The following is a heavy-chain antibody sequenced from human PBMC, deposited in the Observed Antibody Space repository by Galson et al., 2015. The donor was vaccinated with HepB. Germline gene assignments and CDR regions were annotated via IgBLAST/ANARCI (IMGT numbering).Heavy chain of an antibody. D-gene: IGHD4-17*01. CDR2: LWYDGSNK. CDR1: GFTFRSYA. Sequence: SLRLSCAASGFTFRSYAMHWVRQAPGKGPEWVAGLWYDGSNKYYGDSVKGRFSISRDNPKNTLYLEMNSLRDEDTAVYYCARVRYGDYVEDFWGQGTLVTVSP. CDR3: ARVRYGDYVEDF. V-gene: IGHV3-33*01. J-gene: IGHJ4*02.